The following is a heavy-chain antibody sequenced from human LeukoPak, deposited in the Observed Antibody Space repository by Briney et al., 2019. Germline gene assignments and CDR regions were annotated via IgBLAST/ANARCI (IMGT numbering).Heavy chain of an antibody. CDR1: GFTFDDYA. CDR3: AKVWFGELSGPFDY. J-gene: IGHJ4*02. D-gene: IGHD3-10*01. Sequence: PGGSLRLSCAASGFTFDDYAMHWVRQAPGKGLEWVSGISWNSGSIGYADSVKGRFTISRDNAKNSLYLQMNSLRAEDTALYYCAKVWFGELSGPFDYWGQGTLVTAS. V-gene: IGHV3-9*01. CDR2: ISWNSGSI.